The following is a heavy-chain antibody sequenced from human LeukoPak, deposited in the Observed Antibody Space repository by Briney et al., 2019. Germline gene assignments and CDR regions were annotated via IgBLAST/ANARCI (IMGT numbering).Heavy chain of an antibody. CDR2: MSSDGSNI. V-gene: IGHV3-74*01. J-gene: IGHJ6*02. CDR3: ARQIDMDV. CDR1: GFTFSSSW. Sequence: TGGSLSLSCAASGFTFSSSWMYWVRHAPGKGLVWVSRMSSDGSNISYGDSVKGRFTISRDNAKNSLYLQMNSLRAEDTAVYYCARQIDMDVWGQGTTVTVSS.